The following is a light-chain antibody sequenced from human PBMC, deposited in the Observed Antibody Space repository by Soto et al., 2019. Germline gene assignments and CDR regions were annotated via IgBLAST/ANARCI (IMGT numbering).Light chain of an antibody. CDR1: SSDVGGYNY. Sequence: QSALTQPASVSASPGQSITISCTGTSSDVGGYNYVSWYQQHPGKAPKLIIYEVNSRPSGVSHRFSGSKSGNTASLTISGLQAEDEADYYCTSYTSSSNQVLFGGGTKLT. CDR2: EVN. CDR3: TSYTSSSNQVL. J-gene: IGLJ2*01. V-gene: IGLV2-14*01.